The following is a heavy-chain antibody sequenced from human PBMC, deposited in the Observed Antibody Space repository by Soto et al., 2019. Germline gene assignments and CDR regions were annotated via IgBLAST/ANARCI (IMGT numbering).Heavy chain of an antibody. D-gene: IGHD1-20*01. Sequence: QVQLVQSGAEVKKPGSSVKVSCKASGGTFSSYAISWVRQAPGQGLEWMGGIIPIFGTANYAQKFQGRVKSTADDATSTAYMELSSLSSEDTAVYYCARDESITETGMGWFDPWGQGTLVTVSS. CDR2: IIPIFGTA. CDR1: GGTFSSYA. CDR3: ARDESITETGMGWFDP. V-gene: IGHV1-69*01. J-gene: IGHJ5*02.